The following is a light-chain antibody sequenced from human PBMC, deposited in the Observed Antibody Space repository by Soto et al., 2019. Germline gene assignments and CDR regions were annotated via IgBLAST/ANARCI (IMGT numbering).Light chain of an antibody. CDR2: EGS. CDR3: CSYAGSSTWV. V-gene: IGLV2-23*01. Sequence: QSALTQPASVSGSPGQSITISCTGTSSDVGTYNLVSWYQQHPGKAPKLMIYEGSQRPSGVSSRFSGSKSGNTASLTISGLQAEDEADYYCCSYAGSSTWVFGRGTKLTVL. J-gene: IGLJ3*02. CDR1: SSDVGTYNL.